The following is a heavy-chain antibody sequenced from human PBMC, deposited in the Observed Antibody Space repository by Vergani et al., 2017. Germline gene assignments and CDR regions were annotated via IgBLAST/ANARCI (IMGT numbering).Heavy chain of an antibody. Sequence: EVMLVQSGAEVKKPGASLKISCKYSESSFISNEIAWVRQLSGKGLQWMGNINPIDSKIAYSPSFQGQAIMSLDKSITTAYLQWRSPKASDTAIYYCTSHVPGGDGACLHFDHWGQGTQVTVSS. CDR3: TSHVPGGDGACLHFDH. J-gene: IGHJ4*02. CDR1: ESSFISNE. CDR2: INPIDSKI. D-gene: IGHD2-21*01. V-gene: IGHV5-51*03.